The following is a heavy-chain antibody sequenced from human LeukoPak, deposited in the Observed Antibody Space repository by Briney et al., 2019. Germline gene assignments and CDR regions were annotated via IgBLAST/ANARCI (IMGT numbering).Heavy chain of an antibody. Sequence: GGSLRLSCAASGFIFTDYSMNWVRQAPGKGLEWVSYIDRNSNNIYYPDSVKGRFTISRDNSKNTLYLQMNSLRAEDTAVYYCAREPAGYSSGWSDAFDIWGQGTMVTVSS. J-gene: IGHJ3*02. D-gene: IGHD6-19*01. CDR2: IDRNSNNI. V-gene: IGHV3-48*01. CDR1: GFIFTDYS. CDR3: AREPAGYSSGWSDAFDI.